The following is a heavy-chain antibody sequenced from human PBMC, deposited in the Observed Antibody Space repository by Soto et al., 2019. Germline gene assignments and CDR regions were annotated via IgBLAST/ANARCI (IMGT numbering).Heavy chain of an antibody. V-gene: IGHV3-64D*06. CDR2: ISSNGGST. CDR1: GFTFSSYA. J-gene: IGHJ6*02. CDR3: VNGGGVLRYFAWLLPAYYYGMDV. Sequence: GGSLRLSCSASGFTFSSYAMHWVRQAPGKGLEYVSAISSNGGSTYYADSVKGRFTISRDNSKNTLYLQMSSLRAEDTAVYYCVNGGGVLRYFAWLLPAYYYGMDVWGQGTTVTVSS. D-gene: IGHD3-9*01.